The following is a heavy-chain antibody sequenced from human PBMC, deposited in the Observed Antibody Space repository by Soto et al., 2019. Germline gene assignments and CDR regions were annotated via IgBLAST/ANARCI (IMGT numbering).Heavy chain of an antibody. D-gene: IGHD4-17*01. V-gene: IGHV3-30-3*01. CDR1: GFTFSSYA. J-gene: IGHJ3*01. CDR2: ISYDGSNK. Sequence: GGSLRLSCAASGFTFSSYAMHWVRQAPGKGLEWVAVISYDGSNKYYADSVKGRFTVSRDFSKNTLSLQMDSLRAEDTAVYFCGKDPNGDYVGGFEFWGPGTMVTVSS. CDR3: GKDPNGDYVGGFEF.